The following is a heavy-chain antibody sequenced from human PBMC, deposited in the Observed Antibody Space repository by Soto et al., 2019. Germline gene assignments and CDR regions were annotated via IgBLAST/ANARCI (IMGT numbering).Heavy chain of an antibody. Sequence: LRLSCAASGFTFDDYAMHWVRQAPGKGLEWVSGISWNSGSIGYADSVKGRFTISRDNAKNSLYLQMNSLRAEDTALYYCAKGSPGIAVDAPQDFDIWGQGTMVTVSS. J-gene: IGHJ3*02. CDR2: ISWNSGSI. CDR3: AKGSPGIAVDAPQDFDI. V-gene: IGHV3-9*01. CDR1: GFTFDDYA. D-gene: IGHD6-19*01.